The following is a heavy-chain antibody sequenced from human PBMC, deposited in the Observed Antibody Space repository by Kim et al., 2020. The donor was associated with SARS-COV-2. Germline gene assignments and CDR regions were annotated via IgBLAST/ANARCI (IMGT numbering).Heavy chain of an antibody. D-gene: IGHD3-22*01. V-gene: IGHV4-39*01. CDR3: ARQVVTGWFNFDM. Sequence: NTSVQRRITISVDTSKNQFSLNLSSVTAADTALYFCARQVVTGWFNFDMWGQGRMVTVSS. J-gene: IGHJ3*02.